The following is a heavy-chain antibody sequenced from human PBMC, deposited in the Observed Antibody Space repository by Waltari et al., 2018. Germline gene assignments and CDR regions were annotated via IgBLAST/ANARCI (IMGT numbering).Heavy chain of an antibody. CDR3: AKAYFGYSSGWIDY. Sequence: EVQLVESGGGLVQPGRSLRLSCAASGFTFDDYAMHWVRQAPGKGLEWVSGISWNSGSIGYADSVKGRFTISRDNAKNSLYLQMNSLRAEDMALYYCAKAYFGYSSGWIDYWGQGTLVTVSS. D-gene: IGHD6-19*01. V-gene: IGHV3-9*03. CDR1: GFTFDDYA. CDR2: ISWNSGSI. J-gene: IGHJ4*02.